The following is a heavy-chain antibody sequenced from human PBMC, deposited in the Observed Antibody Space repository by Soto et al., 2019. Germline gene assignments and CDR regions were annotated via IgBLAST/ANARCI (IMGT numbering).Heavy chain of an antibody. D-gene: IGHD4-17*01. CDR2: IKHSGIS. CDR1: GGSFSGYY. CDR3: ARGTYGDYVH. Sequence: QVQLQQWGAGLLKPSETLSLTCAVYGGSFSGYYWSWIRQPPGKGLEWIGEIKHSGISNYNPSLKGRVTISVEPSNNQFSLKLSSMYAAKTAVYYCARGTYGDYVHWGRGTLVTVSS. J-gene: IGHJ4*02. V-gene: IGHV4-34*01.